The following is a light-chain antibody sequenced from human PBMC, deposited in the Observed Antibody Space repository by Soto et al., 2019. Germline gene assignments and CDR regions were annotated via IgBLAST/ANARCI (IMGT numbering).Light chain of an antibody. Sequence: IMLTQSPGTLSLSPGERATLSCRASQSVSNKYLAWYQQKHGQAPRLLIYGASNRATGIPDRFSGSVSGTDGTITISSLKTEDGSTYYCQQFNNYPWTFGQGTKVDIK. CDR2: GAS. V-gene: IGKV3-20*01. J-gene: IGKJ1*01. CDR3: QQFNNYPWT. CDR1: QSVSNKY.